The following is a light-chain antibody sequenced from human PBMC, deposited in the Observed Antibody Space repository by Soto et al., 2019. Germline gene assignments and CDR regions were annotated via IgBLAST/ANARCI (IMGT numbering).Light chain of an antibody. CDR1: NIGSKN. J-gene: IGLJ2*01. CDR3: QVWDNSDHVI. CDR2: DDR. V-gene: IGLV3-21*02. Sequence: SYELTQPPSVSVAPGQTARITCGGNNIGSKNVHWYQQKPGQAPVLVVFDDRDRPSGIPDRFSGSNSGNTATLTISRVEAGDEADYYCQVWDNSDHVIFGGGTKLTVL.